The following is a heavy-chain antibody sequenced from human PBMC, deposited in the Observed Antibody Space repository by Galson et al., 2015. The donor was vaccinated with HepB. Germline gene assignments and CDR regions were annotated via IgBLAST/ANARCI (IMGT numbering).Heavy chain of an antibody. V-gene: IGHV3-30*19. CDR3: ARGADWNSFDY. J-gene: IGHJ4*02. Sequence: SLRLSCAASGFTFSSYGMHWVRQAPGRGLGWVAVISYDGTSKYYADSVKGRFTISRDNSKNTLHLQMNSLRAEDTALYYCARGADWNSFDYWGQGTLVTVSS. D-gene: IGHD1-1*01. CDR2: ISYDGTSK. CDR1: GFTFSSYG.